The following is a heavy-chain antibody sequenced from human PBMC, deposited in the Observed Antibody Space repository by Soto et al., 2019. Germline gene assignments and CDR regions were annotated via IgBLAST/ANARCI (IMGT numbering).Heavy chain of an antibody. J-gene: IGHJ6*02. Sequence: GGSLRLSCAASGFTFSSYGMHWVRQAPGKGLEWVSGISGSGGSTYYAGSVKGRFTISRDNSKNTLYLQMNSLRVEDTAVYYCAKDAVDTSVSKYYYHGMDVWGQGTTVTVSS. CDR2: ISGSGGST. D-gene: IGHD5-18*01. CDR1: GFTFSSYG. V-gene: IGHV3-23*01. CDR3: AKDAVDTSVSKYYYHGMDV.